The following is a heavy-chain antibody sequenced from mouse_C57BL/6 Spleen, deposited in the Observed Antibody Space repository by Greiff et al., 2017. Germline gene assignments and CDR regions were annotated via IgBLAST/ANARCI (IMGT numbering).Heavy chain of an antibody. CDR3: ATDYGSIYWYFEV. CDR1: GYTFTSYW. Sequence: QVHVKQPGTELVKPGASVKLSCKASGYTFTSYWMHWVKQRPGQGLEWIGNINPSNGGTNYNEKFKSKATLTVDKSSSTAYMQLSSLTSEDSAVYYCATDYGSIYWYFEVWGTGTTVTVSS. D-gene: IGHD1-1*01. V-gene: IGHV1-53*01. CDR2: INPSNGGT. J-gene: IGHJ1*03.